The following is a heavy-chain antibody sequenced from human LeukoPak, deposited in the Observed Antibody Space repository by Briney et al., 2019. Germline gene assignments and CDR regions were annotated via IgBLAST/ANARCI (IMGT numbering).Heavy chain of an antibody. CDR3: ARQSVGATPFDY. Sequence: GESLKISCKGSGYSFSTYWIGWLRQMPGKGLEWMGIIYPLDSDTRYSPSFQGHVTISADKSISTAYLQWSSLKASDTAMYYCARQSVGATPFDYWGQGTLVTVSS. J-gene: IGHJ4*02. V-gene: IGHV5-51*01. CDR1: GYSFSTYW. D-gene: IGHD1-26*01. CDR2: IYPLDSDT.